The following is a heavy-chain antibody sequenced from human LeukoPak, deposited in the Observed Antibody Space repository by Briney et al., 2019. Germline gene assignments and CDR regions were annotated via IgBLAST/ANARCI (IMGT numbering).Heavy chain of an antibody. Sequence: PSETLSLTCSVSGGSISSTSYYWGWIRQPPGKGLEWIGSFYYSGSTYYNPSLKSRVTISVDSSKNQFSLKLSSVTAADTALYYCATLKAAAVYYYYTDVWGKGTTVTVSS. CDR2: FYYSGST. V-gene: IGHV4-39*01. D-gene: IGHD6-13*01. CDR3: ATLKAAAVYYYYTDV. J-gene: IGHJ6*03. CDR1: GGSISSTSYY.